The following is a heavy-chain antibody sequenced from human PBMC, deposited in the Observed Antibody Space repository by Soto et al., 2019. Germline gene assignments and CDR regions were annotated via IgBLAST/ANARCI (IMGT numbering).Heavy chain of an antibody. CDR2: IDYDGTTT. CDR1: GFSFDSYW. J-gene: IGHJ4*02. V-gene: IGHV3-74*01. CDR3: TRGPRASSGGTAAY. Sequence: QLVEAGGGLVQPGGSLRLSCTVSGFSFDSYWMHWVRQAPGKGPVWVSRIDYDGTTTNYADFVKGRFTISRDNAKNTLYLQMNSLRSEDTAVYYCTRGPRASSGGTAAYWGQGTLVTVSS. D-gene: IGHD2-2*01.